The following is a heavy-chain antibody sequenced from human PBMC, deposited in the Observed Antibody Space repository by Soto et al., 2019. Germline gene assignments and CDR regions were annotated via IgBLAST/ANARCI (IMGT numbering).Heavy chain of an antibody. CDR2: TYYRSRWYS. Sequence: SQTLSLSCVGSGDTVSSNSVAWNWVRQSPSRGLEWLGRTYYRSRWYSDYAVSVRSRIDINADTSKNQVSLQLNSVTPEDTAVYYCARSEEDSDYYYYGMDVWGQGNTVTVSS. D-gene: IGHD2-15*01. V-gene: IGHV6-1*01. CDR3: ARSEEDSDYYYYGMDV. CDR1: GDTVSSNSVA. J-gene: IGHJ6*02.